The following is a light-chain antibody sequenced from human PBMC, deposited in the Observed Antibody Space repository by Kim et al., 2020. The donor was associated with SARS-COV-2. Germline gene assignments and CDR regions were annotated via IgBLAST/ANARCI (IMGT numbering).Light chain of an antibody. CDR3: QQYRSYPLT. CDR1: QSIDSW. V-gene: IGKV1-5*01. CDR2: DAS. Sequence: ASVGDRVTIPCRASQSIDSWLAWYQEKPGKAPKVLIYDASTLESGVPSRFSGSGSGTEFTLTISSLQPDDFATYYCQQYRSYPLTFGGGTKVDIK. J-gene: IGKJ4*01.